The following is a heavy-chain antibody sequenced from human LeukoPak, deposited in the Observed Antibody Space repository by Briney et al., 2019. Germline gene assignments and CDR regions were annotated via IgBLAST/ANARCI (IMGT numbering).Heavy chain of an antibody. D-gene: IGHD6-19*01. CDR1: GFTFSSYA. CDR2: ISYDGSNK. CDR3: ARDAVTALAGYYYYMDV. Sequence: GGSLRLSCAASGFTFSSYAMHWVRQAPGKGLEWVAVISYDGSNKYYADSVKGRFTISRDNSKNTLYLQMNSLRAEDRAVYYGARDAVTALAGYYYYMDVWGKGAMVTVSS. J-gene: IGHJ6*03. V-gene: IGHV3-30*04.